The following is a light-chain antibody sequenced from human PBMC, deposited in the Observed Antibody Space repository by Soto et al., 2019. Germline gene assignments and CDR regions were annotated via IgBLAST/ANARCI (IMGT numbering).Light chain of an antibody. CDR2: RAS. CDR3: QQYETYSGT. V-gene: IGKV1-5*03. J-gene: IGKJ3*01. Sequence: DIQMTQSPSSLSASVGDRVTITCRASQIINTWLAWYQQKPGKAPKLLIYRASNLVNGVPSRFSGSGSGTEFPITISSLQPDDFSIYYGQQYETYSGTFGPGTKVDL. CDR1: QIINTW.